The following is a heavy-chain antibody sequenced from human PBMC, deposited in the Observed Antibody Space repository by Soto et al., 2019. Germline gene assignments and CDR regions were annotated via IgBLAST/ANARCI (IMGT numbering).Heavy chain of an antibody. J-gene: IGHJ4*02. CDR1: GYTFTSYG. Sequence: ASVKVSCKASGYTFTSYGISWVRQAPGQGLEWMGWISAYNGNTNYAQKLQGRVTMTTDTSTSTAYMELRSLRSDDTAVYHCARDRGYGDEYYFDYWGQGTLVTVSS. D-gene: IGHD4-17*01. V-gene: IGHV1-18*01. CDR3: ARDRGYGDEYYFDY. CDR2: ISAYNGNT.